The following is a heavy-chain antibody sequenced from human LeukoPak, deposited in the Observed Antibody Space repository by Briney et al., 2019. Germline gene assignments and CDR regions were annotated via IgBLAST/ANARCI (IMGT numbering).Heavy chain of an antibody. CDR2: IYTSGST. D-gene: IGHD6-19*01. CDR3: AREFSGESSGHFIIGLDGIDY. Sequence: SETLSLTCTVSGGSISSYYWSWIRQPAGKGLEWIGRIYTSGSTNYNPSLKSRVTMSVDTSKNQFSLKLSSVTAADTAVYYCAREFSGESSGHFIIGLDGIDYWGQGTLVTVSS. CDR1: GGSISSYY. V-gene: IGHV4-4*07. J-gene: IGHJ4*02.